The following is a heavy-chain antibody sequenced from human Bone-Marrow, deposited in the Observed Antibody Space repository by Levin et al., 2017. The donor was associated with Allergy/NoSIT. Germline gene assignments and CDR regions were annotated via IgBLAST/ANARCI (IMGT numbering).Heavy chain of an antibody. CDR3: ARSGLGSGVYHDY. CDR2: MNPNNGGT. Sequence: GESLKISCKASGYTFTNYDINWVRQATGQGLEWMGWMNPNNGGTGYAQKFQDRVTMTRNTSISTAYMELSSLRSEDTAVYFCARSGLGSGVYHDYWGQGTRVTVSS. V-gene: IGHV1-8*01. CDR1: GYTFTNYD. J-gene: IGHJ4*02. D-gene: IGHD3-10*01.